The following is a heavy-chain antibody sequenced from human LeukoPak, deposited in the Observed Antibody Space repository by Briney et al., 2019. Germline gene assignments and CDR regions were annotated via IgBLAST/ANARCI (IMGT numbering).Heavy chain of an antibody. CDR3: AKGVVAATNAAYYGMDV. D-gene: IGHD2-15*01. Sequence: GRSLTLSCAASGFTFSNYSMHWVRQAPGKGLEWVAFIAYDERDKYDADSVKGPVTISRDKSNNTLSLQMNSLRPEDTAVYYCAKGVVAATNAAYYGMDVWGQGTTVTVSS. CDR1: GFTFSNYS. V-gene: IGHV3-30*18. J-gene: IGHJ6*02. CDR2: IAYDERDK.